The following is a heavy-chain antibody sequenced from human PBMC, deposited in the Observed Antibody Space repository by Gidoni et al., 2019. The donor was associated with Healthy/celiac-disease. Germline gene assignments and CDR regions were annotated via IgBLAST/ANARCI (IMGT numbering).Heavy chain of an antibody. V-gene: IGHV3-21*01. CDR3: ARGGVVVTATPFYWYFDL. Sequence: EVQLVESGGGLVKPGGSLRLYCAASGFTFSRYSMNWVRQAPGKGLELVSSISSSSSYIYYADSVKGRFTISRDNAKNSLYLQMNSLRAEYTAVYYCARGGVVVTATPFYWYFDLWGRGTLVTVSS. CDR1: GFTFSRYS. J-gene: IGHJ2*01. CDR2: ISSSSSYI. D-gene: IGHD2-21*02.